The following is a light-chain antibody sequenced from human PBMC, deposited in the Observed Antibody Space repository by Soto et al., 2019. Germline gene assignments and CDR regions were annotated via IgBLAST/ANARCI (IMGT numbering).Light chain of an antibody. CDR1: QSVSTR. CDR3: QQYHSYSET. V-gene: IGKV1-5*01. Sequence: DIQMTQSPSTLSASVGGRVTITCRASQSVSTRLAWYQQKPGKAPKLLIYDASSLQTGVPSRFSGSGSGAEFTLTISSLQPDDFATYYCQQYHSYSETXGPGT. CDR2: DAS. J-gene: IGKJ3*01.